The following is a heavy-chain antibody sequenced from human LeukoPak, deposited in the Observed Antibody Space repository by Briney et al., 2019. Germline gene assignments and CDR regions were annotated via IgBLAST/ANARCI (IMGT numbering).Heavy chain of an antibody. D-gene: IGHD3-16*01. CDR1: GFTFSTYD. Sequence: GGSVRLSCTASGFTFSTYDMHWVRQAPGKGLQWVTFIRYDGNSESYADSVKGRFIISRDNSKNTLYLQMNSLRAEDTALYFCAKDLTYSSQGGSDSWGQGTLVTVSP. CDR3: AKDLTYSSQGGSDS. CDR2: IRYDGNSE. J-gene: IGHJ4*02. V-gene: IGHV3-30*02.